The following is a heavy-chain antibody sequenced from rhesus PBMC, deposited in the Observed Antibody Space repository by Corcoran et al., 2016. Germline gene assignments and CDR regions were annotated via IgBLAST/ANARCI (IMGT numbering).Heavy chain of an antibody. Sequence: QLQLQESGPGLVKPSETLSVTCAVSGGSISSSYWSWIRQAPGKGLEWIWYIGGSSGCTNYNPSLKSRVTISKDTSKYQFSLKLSSVTAADTAVYYCAREATNFDFWGQGVLVTVSS. CDR1: GGSISSSY. D-gene: IGHD4-11*01. J-gene: IGHJ4*01. V-gene: IGHV4-169*02. CDR3: AREATNFDF. CDR2: IGGSSGCT.